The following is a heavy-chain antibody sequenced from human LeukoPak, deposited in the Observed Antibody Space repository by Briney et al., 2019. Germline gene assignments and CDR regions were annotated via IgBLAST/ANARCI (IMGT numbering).Heavy chain of an antibody. Sequence: GGSLRLSCAASGFTFSNYWMSWVRQAPGKGLEWVANINQDGSEEYYVDSVKGRFTVSRDNAKNSLYLQMNSLRAEDTAVYYCARDGRYISDYWGQGTLVLVSS. V-gene: IGHV3-7*05. D-gene: IGHD1-26*01. CDR1: GFTFSNYW. J-gene: IGHJ4*02. CDR3: ARDGRYISDY. CDR2: INQDGSEE.